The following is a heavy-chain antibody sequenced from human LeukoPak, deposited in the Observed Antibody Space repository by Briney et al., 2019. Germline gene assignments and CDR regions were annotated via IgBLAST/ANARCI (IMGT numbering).Heavy chain of an antibody. D-gene: IGHD6-13*01. CDR3: AREYSSFEY. V-gene: IGHV4-59*01. Sequence: SETLSLTCTVSGGSISTYYWSWIRQAPGKGLEWIGYINYSGSTDYNPSLKSRVTISVDTSKNQLSLKMRSVTAADTAVYYRAREYSSFEYWGQGTPVTVSS. J-gene: IGHJ4*02. CDR1: GGSISTYY. CDR2: INYSGST.